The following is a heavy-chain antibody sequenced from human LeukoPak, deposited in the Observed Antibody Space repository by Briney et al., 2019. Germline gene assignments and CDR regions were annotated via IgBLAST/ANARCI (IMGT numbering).Heavy chain of an antibody. CDR2: ISSNGGST. CDR3: AKSYWEPLNQFDY. Sequence: PGGSLRLSCAASGFTFSSYAMHWVRQAPGKGLEYVSAISSNGGSTYYANSVKGRFTISRDNSKNTLYLQMNSLRVEDTAVYYCAKSYWEPLNQFDYWGQGTLVTVSS. CDR1: GFTFSSYA. D-gene: IGHD1-26*01. V-gene: IGHV3-64*01. J-gene: IGHJ4*02.